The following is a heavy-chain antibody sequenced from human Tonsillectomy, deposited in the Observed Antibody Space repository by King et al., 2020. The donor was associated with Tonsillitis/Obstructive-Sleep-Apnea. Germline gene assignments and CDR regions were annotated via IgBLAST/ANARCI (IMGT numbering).Heavy chain of an antibody. V-gene: IGHV1-69*01. CDR3: ARAFYDSSGYYYSYFDY. CDR1: GGTFSSYS. Sequence: VQLVESGAEVKKPGSSVKVSCKASGGTFSSYSMNWVRQATGQGLEWMGGIIPIFGTAKYAQKFQGRVTITADESTSTAHMELSSLRSEDTAVYYCARAFYDSSGYYYSYFDYWGQGTLVTVSS. J-gene: IGHJ4*02. CDR2: IIPIFGTA. D-gene: IGHD3-22*01.